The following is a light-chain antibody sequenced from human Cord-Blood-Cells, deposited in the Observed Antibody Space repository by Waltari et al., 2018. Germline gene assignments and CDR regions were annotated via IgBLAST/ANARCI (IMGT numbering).Light chain of an antibody. CDR1: SSTFVSYNL. Sequence: SASTQSASVSVSPGLSITISCTGTSSTFVSYNLVSWYQQHTGKAPKLMIYEGSKRPSGVSNRFSGSKSGNTASMTISWLQAEDEAHYYCCSYAGSSTLVFGGGTKLTVL. CDR3: CSYAGSSTLV. V-gene: IGLV2-23*01. J-gene: IGLJ3*02. CDR2: EGS.